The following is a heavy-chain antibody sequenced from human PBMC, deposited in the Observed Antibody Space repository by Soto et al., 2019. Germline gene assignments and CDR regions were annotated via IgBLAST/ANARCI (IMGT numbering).Heavy chain of an antibody. CDR1: GFTFSNAW. D-gene: IGHD3-3*01. J-gene: IGHJ4*02. Sequence: PGGSLRLSCAASGFTFSNAWMNWVRQAPGKGLEWVGRIKSKTDGGTTDYAAPVKGRFTISRDDSKNTLYLQMNSLKTEDTAVYYCTTVADYDFWSGYSSRRVRDYWGQGTLVTVSS. CDR2: IKSKTDGGTT. V-gene: IGHV3-15*07. CDR3: TTVADYDFWSGYSSRRVRDY.